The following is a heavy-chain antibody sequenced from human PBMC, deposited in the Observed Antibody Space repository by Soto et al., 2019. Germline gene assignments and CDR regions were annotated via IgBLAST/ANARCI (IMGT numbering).Heavy chain of an antibody. V-gene: IGHV3-30-3*01. CDR2: ISYDGSNK. Sequence: PGGSLRLSCAASGFTFSSYAMHWVRQAPGKGLEWVAVISYDGSNKYYADSVKGRFTISRDNSKNTLYLQMNSLRAEDTAVYYCARGSGTREYCSSTSCYIRGTDYWGQGTLVTVS. CDR3: ARGSGTREYCSSTSCYIRGTDY. CDR1: GFTFSSYA. D-gene: IGHD2-2*02. J-gene: IGHJ4*02.